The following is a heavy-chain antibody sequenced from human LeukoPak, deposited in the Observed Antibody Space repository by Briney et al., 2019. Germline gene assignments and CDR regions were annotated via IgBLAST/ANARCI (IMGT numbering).Heavy chain of an antibody. D-gene: IGHD1-14*01. CDR1: GFTFSSYE. CDR2: ISSSGSTV. Sequence: GGSLRLSCAASGFTFSSYEMNWVRQAPGKGLEWVSYISSSGSTVYYADSVKGRFTISRDNAKNSLSLQMNSLRAEDTAVYYCARSPAGANYYLDVWGKGTTVTISS. V-gene: IGHV3-48*03. J-gene: IGHJ6*03. CDR3: ARSPAGANYYLDV.